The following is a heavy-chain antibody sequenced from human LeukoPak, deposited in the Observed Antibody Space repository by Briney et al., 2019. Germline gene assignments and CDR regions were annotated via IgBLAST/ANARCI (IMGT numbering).Heavy chain of an antibody. CDR3: AKDRGEQWLVTSFDY. V-gene: IGHV3-30*18. CDR1: GFTFSSYG. D-gene: IGHD6-19*01. J-gene: IGHJ4*02. Sequence: GRSLRLSCAASGFTFSSYGMHWVRQAPGQGLEWVAVISYDGSNKYYVDSVKGRFTISRDNSKNTLYLQMNSLRPEDTAVYYCAKDRGEQWLVTSFDYWGQGTLVTVSS. CDR2: ISYDGSNK.